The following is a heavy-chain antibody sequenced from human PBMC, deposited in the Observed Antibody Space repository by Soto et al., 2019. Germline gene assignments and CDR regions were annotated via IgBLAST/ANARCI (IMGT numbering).Heavy chain of an antibody. V-gene: IGHV3-23*01. CDR1: GFTFSSYA. J-gene: IGHJ4*02. Sequence: EVQVLESGGGLVQPGGSLRLSCAASGFTFSSYAMNWVRQAPGKGLEWVSVISGSGGITYYADSVKGRFTISRDNSKNPLYLQMNSLRVEDTAVYYCARRSSGWYFDYWGQGPLVTVSS. CDR2: ISGSGGIT. D-gene: IGHD6-19*01. CDR3: ARRSSGWYFDY.